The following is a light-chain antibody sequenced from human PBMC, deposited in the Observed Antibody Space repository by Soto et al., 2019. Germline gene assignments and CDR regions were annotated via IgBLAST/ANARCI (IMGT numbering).Light chain of an antibody. CDR1: QSVSSSY. Sequence: VLTQYPGTLSLSPGERATLSCRSSQSVSSSYLAWYQQKPGQAPRLLIYGASSRATGIPDRFSGSGSGTDFTLTISRLEPEDFAVYYCQQYGSSPQTFGQGTKVDI. CDR3: QQYGSSPQT. V-gene: IGKV3-20*01. J-gene: IGKJ1*01. CDR2: GAS.